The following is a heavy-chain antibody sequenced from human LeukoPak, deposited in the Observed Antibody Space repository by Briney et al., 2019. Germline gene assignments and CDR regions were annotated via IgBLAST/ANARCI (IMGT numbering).Heavy chain of an antibody. CDR1: GGSFSGYY. CDR2: INHSGST. D-gene: IGHD5-18*01. V-gene: IGHV4-34*01. J-gene: IGHJ4*02. Sequence: SETLSLTCAVYGGSFSGYYWSWIRQPPGKGLEWIGEINHSGSTNYNPSLKSRVTISVDTSKNQFSLKLSSVTAADTAVYYCARGLHSYVLVYWGQGTLVTVSS. CDR3: ARGLHSYVLVY.